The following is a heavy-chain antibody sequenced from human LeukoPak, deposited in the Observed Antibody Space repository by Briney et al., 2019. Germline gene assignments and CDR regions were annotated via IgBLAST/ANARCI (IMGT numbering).Heavy chain of an antibody. Sequence: PSETLSVTSTVSGGSISGYYWSWIRQPPGKGLEWIGYIYYSGSTNYNPSLKSRVTISVDTSNNQFSLKLSSVTAADTAVYYCARQMIWFGELPPYGMDVWGQGTTVTVSS. V-gene: IGHV4-59*08. D-gene: IGHD3-10*01. CDR3: ARQMIWFGELPPYGMDV. J-gene: IGHJ6*02. CDR1: GGSISGYY. CDR2: IYYSGST.